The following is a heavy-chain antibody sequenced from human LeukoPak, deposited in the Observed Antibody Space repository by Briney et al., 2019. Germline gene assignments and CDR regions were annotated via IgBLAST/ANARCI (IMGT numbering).Heavy chain of an antibody. D-gene: IGHD6-19*01. CDR2: ISGSGGST. J-gene: IGHJ6*02. CDR3: AKDAQYSSGWYGFYYYGMDV. V-gene: IGHV3-23*01. CDR1: GFTFSSYA. Sequence: PGGSLRLSCAASGFTFSSYAMSWVRQAPGKGLEWVSAISGSGGSTYYADSVKGRFTISRDNSKNTPYLQMNSLRAEDTAVYYCAKDAQYSSGWYGFYYYGMDVWGQGTTVTVSS.